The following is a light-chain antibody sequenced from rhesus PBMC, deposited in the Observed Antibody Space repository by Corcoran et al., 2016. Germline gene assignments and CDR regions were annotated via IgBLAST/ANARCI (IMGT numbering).Light chain of an antibody. V-gene: IGKV2S9*01. CDR2: QGS. CDR1: QSLVHSDGKTY. Sequence: DVVMTQSPLSMPVTLGQPASIPCRSSQSLVHSDGKTYLNWLQQKPGHLPRRLIYQGSKRDSVVTDRFSGRGAGTDFTLKISRVEAEDVGVYYCMQGTHWYSYGQGTKVEVK. CDR3: MQGTHWYS. J-gene: IGKJ2*01.